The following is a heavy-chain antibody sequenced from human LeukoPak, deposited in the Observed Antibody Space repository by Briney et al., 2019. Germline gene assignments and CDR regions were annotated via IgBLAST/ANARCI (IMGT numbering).Heavy chain of an antibody. J-gene: IGHJ4*02. D-gene: IGHD6-19*01. CDR3: ARDLSLWESSGQRDY. CDR2: ISAYNGNT. CDR1: GYTFTSYG. Sequence: GASVKVSCKASGYTFTSYGISWVRQAPGQGLEWMGWISAYNGNTNYAQKLQGRVTMTTDTSTSTAYMELRSLRSDDTAVYYCARDLSLWESSGQRDYWGQGTLVTVSS. V-gene: IGHV1-18*01.